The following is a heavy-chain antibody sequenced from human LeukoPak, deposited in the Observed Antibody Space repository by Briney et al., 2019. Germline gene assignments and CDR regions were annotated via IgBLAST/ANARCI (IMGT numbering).Heavy chain of an antibody. CDR3: TRDRLPYCSSGCTMVNYYGVDV. Sequence: GGSLRLSCAASGFTFSSYGMHWVRQAPGKGLEGVAVISYDGSNKYYADSVKGRFTISRDNSKNTLYLQMNSLRAEDTAVYYCTRDRLPYCSSGCTMVNYYGVDVWGQGTTVTVSS. V-gene: IGHV3-30*03. J-gene: IGHJ6*02. D-gene: IGHD2-15*01. CDR2: ISYDGSNK. CDR1: GFTFSSYG.